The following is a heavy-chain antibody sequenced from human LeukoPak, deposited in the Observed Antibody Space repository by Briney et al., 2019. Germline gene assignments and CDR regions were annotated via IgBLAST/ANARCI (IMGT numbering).Heavy chain of an antibody. CDR1: GGSISSYS. D-gene: IGHD3-3*01. CDR3: ARGHPSRYYDFWSGYYSPNRNYYGMDV. CDR2: IYYSGST. V-gene: IGHV4-59*12. Sequence: SETLSLTCTVSGGSISSYSWSWIRQPPGKGLEWIGYIYYSGSTNYNPSLKSRVTISVDMSKNQFSLKLSSVTAADTAVYYCARGHPSRYYDFWSGYYSPNRNYYGMDVWGQGTTVTVSS. J-gene: IGHJ6*02.